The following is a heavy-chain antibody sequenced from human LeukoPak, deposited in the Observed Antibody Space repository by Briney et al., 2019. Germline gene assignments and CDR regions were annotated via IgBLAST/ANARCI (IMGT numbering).Heavy chain of an antibody. J-gene: IGHJ4*02. V-gene: IGHV1-46*01. CDR1: GYTFTRYY. CDR3: VRIGYSSGWYSGPYDY. Sequence: ASVKVSCKASGYTFTRYYIHWVRQVPGQGPEWMGIIDPNGGSTSYALKFQGRLTLTRDTSTGTVFMDLSSLRSEDTSIYYCVRIGYSSGWYSGPYDYWGQGTLVTVSS. CDR2: IDPNGGST. D-gene: IGHD6-19*01.